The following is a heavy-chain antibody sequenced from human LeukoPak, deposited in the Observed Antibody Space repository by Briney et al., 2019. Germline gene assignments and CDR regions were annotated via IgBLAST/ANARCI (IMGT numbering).Heavy chain of an antibody. V-gene: IGHV3-30*02. J-gene: IGHJ4*02. D-gene: IGHD2/OR15-2a*01. Sequence: GGSLRLSCGASGFTFSNYGMLWVRQAPGKGLDWVAFIRYDGNNKLYADSVKGRFTISRDNSRNTLYLQMNSLIAEDTAVYYCARSGLSRFGFWGQETLVTVSS. CDR2: IRYDGNNK. CDR1: GFTFSNYG. CDR3: ARSGLSRFGF.